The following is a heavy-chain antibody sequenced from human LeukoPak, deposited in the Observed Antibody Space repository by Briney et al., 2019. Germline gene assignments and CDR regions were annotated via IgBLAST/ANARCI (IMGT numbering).Heavy chain of an antibody. CDR1: GDSVSSNSAA. Sequence: SQSLSLTCALSGDSVSSNSAAWPWIRQSPSRGLEWLGRTYYRSRWYSNYAPSVKSRITINPDTSKNQFSLQLNSVTPEDTAVYYCVRDREPNWFDPWGQGTLVTVSS. J-gene: IGHJ5*02. D-gene: IGHD5-24*01. V-gene: IGHV6-1*01. CDR3: VRDREPNWFDP. CDR2: TYYRSRWYS.